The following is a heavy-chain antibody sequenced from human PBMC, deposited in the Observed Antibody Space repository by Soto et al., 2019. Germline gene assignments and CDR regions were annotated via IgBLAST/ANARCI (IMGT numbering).Heavy chain of an antibody. D-gene: IGHD3-16*02. V-gene: IGHV4-39*02. CDR3: VRIYYYFWWSYRHFDY. Sequence: QLQLQESGTGLVKPSETLSLTCTVSGGSLNSSSYYWGWIRQPPGTVLEWIGGIYLSRSTYYNPSLKCRVTIPVDTSKKHGARKLSSVTASDMAVYYGVRIYYYFWWSYRHFDYWGQGTLVTVSS. CDR2: IYLSRST. CDR1: GGSLNSSSYY. J-gene: IGHJ4*02.